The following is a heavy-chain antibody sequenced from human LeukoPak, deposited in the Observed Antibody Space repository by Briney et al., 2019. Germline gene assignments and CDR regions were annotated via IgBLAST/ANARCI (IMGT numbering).Heavy chain of an antibody. V-gene: IGHV1-46*01. CDR2: INPSGGST. J-gene: IGHJ5*02. Sequence: ASVKVSCKASGYTFTSYYMHWVRQAPGQGREWMGIINPSGGSTSYAQKFQGRVTMTRDTSTSTVYMELSSLRSEDTAVYYCARDPSRVTTPEYNWFDPWGQGTLVTVSS. CDR1: GYTFTSYY. CDR3: ARDPSRVTTPEYNWFDP. D-gene: IGHD4-17*01.